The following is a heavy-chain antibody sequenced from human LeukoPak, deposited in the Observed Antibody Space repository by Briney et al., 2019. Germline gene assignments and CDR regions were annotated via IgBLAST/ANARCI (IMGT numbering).Heavy chain of an antibody. V-gene: IGHV4-38-2*02. CDR1: GYSISSGYY. CDR2: IYHSGST. D-gene: IGHD4-17*01. CDR3: ATSITVATDY. Sequence: SETLSLTCTVSGYSISSGYYWGWIRQPPGKGLEWIGSIYHSGSTYYNPSLKSRVTISVDTSKNQFSLKLTSVTAADTAVYYCATSITVATDYWGQGTLVTVSS. J-gene: IGHJ4*02.